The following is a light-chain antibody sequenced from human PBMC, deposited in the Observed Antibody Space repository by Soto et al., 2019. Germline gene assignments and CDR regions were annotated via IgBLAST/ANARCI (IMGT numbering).Light chain of an antibody. Sequence: EIVMTQSPATLSVSPGETATLSCRASQTVGASLAWYQHRPGQSPRPLIYGASTRATGIPARFSGSGSGTEFTLTITSLQSEDFEIYYCQQYYYWPPYTFGPGTKVEMK. J-gene: IGKJ2*01. CDR2: GAS. V-gene: IGKV3-15*01. CDR1: QTVGAS. CDR3: QQYYYWPPYT.